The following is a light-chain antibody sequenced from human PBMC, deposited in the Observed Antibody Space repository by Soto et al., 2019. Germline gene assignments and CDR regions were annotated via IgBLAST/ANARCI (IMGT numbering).Light chain of an antibody. Sequence: DVVMTQSPLSLSVTLGQPAAISCRAGRSLVHSDGNTYLNWYHQRPGQPPRRLIYKVSNRDSGVPDRFSGSGSGTVFTLRITRVEAEDVAIFYCMQGSRWPPTFGQGTKVEIK. CDR1: RSLVHSDGNTY. CDR2: KVS. CDR3: MQGSRWPPT. V-gene: IGKV2-30*02. J-gene: IGKJ1*01.